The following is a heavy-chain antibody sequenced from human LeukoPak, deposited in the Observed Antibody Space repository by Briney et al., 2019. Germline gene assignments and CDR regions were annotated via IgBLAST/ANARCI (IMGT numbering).Heavy chain of an antibody. Sequence: SQTLSLTCTVSGGSISSDGHYWSWIRQLPGKGLEWIGNIYYSGSTYYNPSLKSRVTISVDTSKNQFSLKLSSVTAADTAVYYCARDRRDGYNYIPDYWGQGTLVTVSS. CDR2: IYYSGST. CDR3: ARDRRDGYNYIPDY. V-gene: IGHV4-31*03. CDR1: GGSISSDGHY. J-gene: IGHJ4*02. D-gene: IGHD5-12*01.